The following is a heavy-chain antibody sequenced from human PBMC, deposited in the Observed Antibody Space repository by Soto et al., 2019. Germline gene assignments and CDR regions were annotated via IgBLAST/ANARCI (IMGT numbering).Heavy chain of an antibody. V-gene: IGHV4-34*01. Sequence: PSETLSLTCTAYGGSFSGYYWNWIRQPPGKGLEWIGEIDHSGYTNYNPSTKSRVTISVDRSKNKDSLRLTSVTAADTAVYYCARVRDWFDPWGQGTLVTVSS. CDR1: GGSFSGYY. J-gene: IGHJ5*02. CDR3: ARVRDWFDP. D-gene: IGHD3-3*01. CDR2: IDHSGYT.